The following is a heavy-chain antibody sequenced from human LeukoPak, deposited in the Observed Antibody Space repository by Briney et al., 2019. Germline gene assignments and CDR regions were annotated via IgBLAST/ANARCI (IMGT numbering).Heavy chain of an antibody. J-gene: IGHJ4*02. D-gene: IGHD3-3*01. CDR2: ISGSGGST. V-gene: IGHV3-23*01. CDR1: GFTFSSYA. Sequence: GGSLRLSCAASGFTFSSYAMSWVRQAPGKGLEGVSAISGSGGSTYYADSVKGRFTISRDNSKNTLYLQMNTLRAEDTAVYYCAKVVPYYDFWSGYPFDYWGQGTLVTVSS. CDR3: AKVVPYYDFWSGYPFDY.